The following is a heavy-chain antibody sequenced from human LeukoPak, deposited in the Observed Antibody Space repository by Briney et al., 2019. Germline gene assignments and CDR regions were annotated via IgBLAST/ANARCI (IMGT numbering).Heavy chain of an antibody. CDR3: AKDTWGSYRNWYFDL. J-gene: IGHJ2*01. D-gene: IGHD3-16*02. V-gene: IGHV3-9*01. Sequence: GGSLRLSCTASGFTFDEYAIHWVRQAPGKGLEWVSGISWNSDIRGYADSVKGRFTISRDNTENSLYLEMNSLRVEDTALYYCAKDTWGSYRNWYFDLWGRGTLVTVSS. CDR1: GFTFDEYA. CDR2: ISWNSDIR.